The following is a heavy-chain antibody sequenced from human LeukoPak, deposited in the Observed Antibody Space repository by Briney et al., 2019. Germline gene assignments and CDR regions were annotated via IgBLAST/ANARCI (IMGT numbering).Heavy chain of an antibody. D-gene: IGHD6-6*01. CDR3: ARGHSNSWVMRYFDY. J-gene: IGHJ4*01. CDR1: GFTFDDYG. CDR2: INRNGGST. Sequence: RSGGSLRLSCAASGFTFDDYGMSWVRQAPGKGLEWVSGINRNGGSTGYADSVKGRFTISRDNAKNSLYLQMNSLRAEDTALYYCARGHSNSWVMRYFDYWGQGTLVTVSS. V-gene: IGHV3-20*04.